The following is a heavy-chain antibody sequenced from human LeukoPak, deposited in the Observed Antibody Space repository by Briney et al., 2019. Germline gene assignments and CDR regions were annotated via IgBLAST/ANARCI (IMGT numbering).Heavy chain of an antibody. D-gene: IGHD5-12*01. Sequence: GGSLRLSCAASGFTVSTNYMSWVRQAPGKGPEWVSVIYYSGNTYYADSVKGRFTVSADNSKNTLYLQMSNLRAEDTAVYYCARGIIEYSGYDYWGQGTLVTVSS. CDR1: GFTVSTNY. CDR3: ARGIIEYSGYDY. CDR2: IYYSGNT. V-gene: IGHV3-66*01. J-gene: IGHJ4*02.